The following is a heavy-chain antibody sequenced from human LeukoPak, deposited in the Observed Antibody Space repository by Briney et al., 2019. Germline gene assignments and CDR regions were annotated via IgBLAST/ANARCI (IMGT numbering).Heavy chain of an antibody. CDR3: AKVIYSNYGYFDY. Sequence: GGSLRLSCAASGFTFSSYWMSWVRQAPGKGLEWVSGISGSGTTKYYAESVKGRFTISRDNSKNTVYLQMSSLRAEDTAVYYCAKVIYSNYGYFDYWGQGTLVTVSS. V-gene: IGHV3-23*01. D-gene: IGHD4-11*01. J-gene: IGHJ4*02. CDR2: ISGSGTTK. CDR1: GFTFSSYW.